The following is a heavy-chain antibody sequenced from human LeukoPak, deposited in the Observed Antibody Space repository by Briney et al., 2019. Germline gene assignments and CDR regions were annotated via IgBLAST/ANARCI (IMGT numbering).Heavy chain of an antibody. CDR2: IYYSGNT. V-gene: IGHV4-39*01. CDR1: GGSISNSNYY. J-gene: IGHJ4*02. CDR3: MRHEEEDGYNAKPFDF. Sequence: PSETLSLTCTVSGGSISNSNYYWGWVRQPPGKGLEWIGTIYYSGNTYYNPSLKSRVTISVDTSKNQFSLRLTSVTAADKAVYFCMRHEEEDGYNAKPFDFGGQGTLVTVSS. D-gene: IGHD5-24*01.